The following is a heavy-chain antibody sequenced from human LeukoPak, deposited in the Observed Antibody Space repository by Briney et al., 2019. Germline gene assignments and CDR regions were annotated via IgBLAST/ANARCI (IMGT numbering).Heavy chain of an antibody. D-gene: IGHD3-16*01. V-gene: IGHV3-21*01. J-gene: IGHJ4*02. CDR1: GFTFNTYS. CDR3: ASEFGMGVILD. CDR2: MSSSSNYI. Sequence: PGGSLRLSCTASGFTFNTYSMNWVRQAPGKGLEWVSSMSSSSNYIYYADSVKGRFTISRDNAKNSLYLQMNSLRAEDTALYYCASEFGMGVILDWGQGTLVTVSS.